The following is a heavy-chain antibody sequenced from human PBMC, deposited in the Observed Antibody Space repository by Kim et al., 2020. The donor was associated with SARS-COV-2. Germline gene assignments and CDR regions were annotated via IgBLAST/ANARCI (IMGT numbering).Heavy chain of an antibody. D-gene: IGHD2-2*01. CDR1: GYTFTNYG. CDR3: TRDGFTRVPHDF. J-gene: IGHJ4*02. CDR2: TNTHLGNS. V-gene: IGHV1-18*03. Sequence: ASVKVSCKASGYTFTNYGISWMRQAPGQGLEWMGWTNTHLGNSNYAQKFQGRVTMTRDTSASTAYMELRGLTSDDMGMYFCTRDGFTRVPHDFWGQGTLVSVSS.